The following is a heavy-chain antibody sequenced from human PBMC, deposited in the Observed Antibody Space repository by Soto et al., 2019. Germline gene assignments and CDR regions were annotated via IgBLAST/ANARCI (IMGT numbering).Heavy chain of an antibody. Sequence: EVQLVESGGDLVQRGGSLRLSCAGSGFTFNMYSMNWVRQAPGKGLEWVSCISSSCSGIYYADSVKGGFTVARDNTKNAPYMQTTSLREEDTAVYYCARVAAGATSYYSGSGYDDPSDIWGQGTMVTVSS. V-gene: IGHV3-48*02. CDR1: GFTFNMYS. CDR3: ARVAAGATSYYSGSGYDDPSDI. J-gene: IGHJ3*02. D-gene: IGHD3-22*01. CDR2: ISSSCSGI.